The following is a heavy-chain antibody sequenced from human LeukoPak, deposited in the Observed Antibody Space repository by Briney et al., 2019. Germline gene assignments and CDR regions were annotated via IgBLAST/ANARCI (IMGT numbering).Heavy chain of an antibody. CDR1: GYSLTSYW. V-gene: IGHV5-51*03. Sequence: PGESLKISCKGSGYSLTSYWIGWVRQMPGKGLEWMGIIYPGDSDTRYSPSFQGQVTISADKSISTAYLQWSSLKASDTAMYYCARRYSSSWYGYYFDYWGQGTLVTVSS. CDR2: IYPGDSDT. CDR3: ARRYSSSWYGYYFDY. D-gene: IGHD6-13*01. J-gene: IGHJ4*02.